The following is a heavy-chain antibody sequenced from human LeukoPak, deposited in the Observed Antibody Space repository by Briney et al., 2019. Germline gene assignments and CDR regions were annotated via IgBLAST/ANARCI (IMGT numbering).Heavy chain of an antibody. J-gene: IGHJ4*02. D-gene: IGHD6-13*01. Sequence: GGSLRLACAASGLTFSSYAIHSGRQAPGKGLEWVAVISYGGSNKYYEDSVNRRFIISRDNSKTTLYLQMNSRRAEETAVYYCGREPGLRAAAGYYWGQGTLVTVSS. CDR3: GREPGLRAAAGYY. CDR2: ISYGGSNK. V-gene: IGHV3-30-3*01. CDR1: GLTFSSYA.